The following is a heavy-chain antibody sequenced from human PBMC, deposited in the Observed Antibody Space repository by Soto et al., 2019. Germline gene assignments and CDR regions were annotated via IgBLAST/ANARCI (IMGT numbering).Heavy chain of an antibody. CDR2: IKQDGSEK. V-gene: IGHV3-7*01. D-gene: IGHD2-2*01. Sequence: GGSLRLSCAASGFTFSSYAMHWVRQAPGKGLEWVANIKQDGSEKYYVDSVKGRFTISRDNAKNSLYLQMNSLRAEDTAVYYCARDPSIVLVPAATYYYYYYGMDVWGQGTTVTVSS. CDR1: GFTFSSYA. J-gene: IGHJ6*02. CDR3: ARDPSIVLVPAATYYYYYYGMDV.